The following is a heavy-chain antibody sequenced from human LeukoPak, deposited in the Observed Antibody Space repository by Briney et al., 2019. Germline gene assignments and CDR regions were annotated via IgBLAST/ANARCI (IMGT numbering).Heavy chain of an antibody. J-gene: IGHJ2*01. CDR3: ARAGGGDKQQLVWYFDL. CDR2: IWYDGSNK. CDR1: GFTFSSYG. V-gene: IGHV3-33*01. Sequence: GRTLRLSCAASGFTFSSYGMHWVRQAPGKGLEWEAVIWYDGSNKYYADSVKGRFTTSRDNSKNTLYLQMHNLRAEDTAVYYCARAGGGDKQQLVWYFDLWGRGTLVTVSS. D-gene: IGHD6-13*01.